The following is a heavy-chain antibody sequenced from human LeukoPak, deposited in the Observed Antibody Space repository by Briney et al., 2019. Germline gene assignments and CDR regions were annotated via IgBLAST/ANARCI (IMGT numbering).Heavy chain of an antibody. CDR1: GFTFDSYA. J-gene: IGHJ6*04. Sequence: GGSLRLSCAASGFTFDSYAMRWVRQAPGKGLEWVSSISGSGGSTYYVDFVKGRFTISRHNSKNTLYLQMNSLRAEDTAVYYCAKGRASGTLYYYGMDVWGKGTTVTVSA. CDR2: ISGSGGST. V-gene: IGHV3-23*01. D-gene: IGHD1-1*01. CDR3: AKGRASGTLYYYGMDV.